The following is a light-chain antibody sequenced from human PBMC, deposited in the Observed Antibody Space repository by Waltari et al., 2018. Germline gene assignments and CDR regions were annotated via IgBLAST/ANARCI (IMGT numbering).Light chain of an antibody. Sequence: EIVLTQSPGTLSLSPGERATLSCRASQRVNSKYLAWYQQKPGQAPRLLIYGASTRATGIPDRFSGSGSGTDFTLTISKLEPEDFVVYYCQQYGSSYRTFGQGTKVGIK. CDR1: QRVNSKY. J-gene: IGKJ1*01. CDR2: GAS. CDR3: QQYGSSYRT. V-gene: IGKV3-20*01.